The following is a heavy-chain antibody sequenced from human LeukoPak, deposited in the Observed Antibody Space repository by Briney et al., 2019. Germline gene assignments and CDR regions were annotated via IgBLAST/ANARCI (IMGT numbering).Heavy chain of an antibody. D-gene: IGHD5-18*01. CDR2: ISYDGSNK. J-gene: IGHJ4*02. V-gene: IGHV3-30-3*01. Sequence: GRSLRLSCAASGFTFSSYAMHWVRQAPGKGLEWVADISYDGSNKYYADSVKGRFTISRDNSKNTLYLQMNSLRAEDTAVYYCARDRYTLRGYSYGSLDYWGQGTLVTVSS. CDR1: GFTFSSYA. CDR3: ARDRYTLRGYSYGSLDY.